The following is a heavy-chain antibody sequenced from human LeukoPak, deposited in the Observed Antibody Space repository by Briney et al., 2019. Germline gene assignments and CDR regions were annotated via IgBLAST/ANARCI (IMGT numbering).Heavy chain of an antibody. Sequence: GGSLRLSCAASGFTFSSYAMTWVRQAPEKVLEWVSAISGSGGSTYYADSVKGRFAISRDNSKNTLYLQMNSLRAEDTAVYYCAKRVRYSSSWYHFEDWGQGTLVTVSS. CDR3: AKRVRYSSSWYHFED. D-gene: IGHD6-13*01. CDR2: ISGSGGST. CDR1: GFTFSSYA. V-gene: IGHV3-23*01. J-gene: IGHJ4*02.